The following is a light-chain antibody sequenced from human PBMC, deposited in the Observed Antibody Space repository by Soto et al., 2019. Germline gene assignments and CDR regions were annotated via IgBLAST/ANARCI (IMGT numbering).Light chain of an antibody. CDR1: QSVKNH. J-gene: IGKJ1*01. V-gene: IGKV3D-15*01. CDR2: DAS. CDR3: QEYNAWPPGT. Sequence: TQSPVTLSASSGEGITLSCRASQSVKNHLAWYQHRPGQAPRLLFYDASIRATGIPARFSAGGSGTEFTLVISSLQSEDAAVYYCQEYNAWPPGTFGQGTKVEIK.